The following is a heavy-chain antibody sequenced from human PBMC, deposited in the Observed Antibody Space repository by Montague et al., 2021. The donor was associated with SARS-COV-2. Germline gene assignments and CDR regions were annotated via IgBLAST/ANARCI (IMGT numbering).Heavy chain of an antibody. CDR3: ARLRIWNHLYGMDV. J-gene: IGHJ6*02. V-gene: IGHV4-61*08. Sequence: SETLSLTCTVSGGSVTSGDYYWTWIRQTPGKGLEWIGYVSHTGSTNYNPSLQSRVSMFVDSSKSQFSLELSSVTAADTAIYYCARLRIWNHLYGMDVWGQGTTVIVSS. D-gene: IGHD2-15*01. CDR1: GGSVTSGDYY. CDR2: VSHTGST.